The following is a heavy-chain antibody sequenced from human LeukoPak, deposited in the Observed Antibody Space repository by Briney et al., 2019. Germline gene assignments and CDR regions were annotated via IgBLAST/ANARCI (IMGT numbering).Heavy chain of an antibody. CDR2: VKSKTDGGTT. Sequence: GGSLRLSCAASGFTFSNAWMNWVRQAPGKGLEWVGLVKSKTDGGTTDYAAPVKGRFTISRDDSKNTLYLQMNSLKTEDTAVYYCTNKGVRGQGTLVTVSS. CDR1: GFTFSNAW. J-gene: IGHJ4*02. V-gene: IGHV3-15*01. D-gene: IGHD3-16*01. CDR3: TNKGV.